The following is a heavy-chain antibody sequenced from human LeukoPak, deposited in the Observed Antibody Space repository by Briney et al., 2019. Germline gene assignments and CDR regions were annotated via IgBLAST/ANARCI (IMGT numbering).Heavy chain of an antibody. J-gene: IGHJ4*02. CDR2: INHSGSI. CDR3: AKRGPYYYGSGSYYKGAQYYFDS. V-gene: IGHV4-34*01. D-gene: IGHD3-10*01. Sequence: SETLSLTCAVYGGSFSAYYWTWIRQPPGKGLEWIGEINHSGSINYNPSLRSRVTISVDTSKNQFSLKLSSVTAADTAVYYCAKRGPYYYGSGSYYKGAQYYFDSWGQGPLVTVSS. CDR1: GGSFSAYY.